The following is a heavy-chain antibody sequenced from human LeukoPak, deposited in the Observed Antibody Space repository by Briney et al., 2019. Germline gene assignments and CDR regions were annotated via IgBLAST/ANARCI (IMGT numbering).Heavy chain of an antibody. CDR1: GGSISSYY. CDR3: ARFRGRKMATRTYAFDI. J-gene: IGHJ3*02. V-gene: IGHV4-59*01. CDR2: IYYSGGT. D-gene: IGHD5-24*01. Sequence: SETLSLTCTVSGGSISSYYWSWIRQPPGKGLEWIGYIYYSGGTNYNPSLKSRVTISVDTSKNQFSLKLSSVTAADTAVYYCARFRGRKMATRTYAFDIWGQGTMVTVSS.